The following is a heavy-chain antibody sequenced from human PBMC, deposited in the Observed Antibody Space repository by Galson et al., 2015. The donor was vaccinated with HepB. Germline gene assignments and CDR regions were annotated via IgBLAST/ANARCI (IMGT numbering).Heavy chain of an antibody. CDR3: TTIMWMGTFDH. J-gene: IGHJ4*02. V-gene: IGHV3-15*01. D-gene: IGHD5-24*01. CDR1: GFTFSNAW. Sequence: SLRLSCAGSGFTFSNAWMTWVRQAPGKGLEWVGRIKTGGTTDYAVPIKGRFTISRDDSKNTLYLQMDSLESEDTAVYYCTTIMWMGTFDHWGQGTLVTVSS. CDR2: IKTGGTT.